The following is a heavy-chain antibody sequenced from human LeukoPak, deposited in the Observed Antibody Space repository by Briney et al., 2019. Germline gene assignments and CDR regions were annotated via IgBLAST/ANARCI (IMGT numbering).Heavy chain of an antibody. Sequence: PSETLSLTCTVSGGSISSYYWSWIRQPPGKGLEWIGYIYYSGSTNYNPSLKSRVTISVGTSKNQFSLKLSSVTAADTAVYYCASVSAGTDAFDIWGQGTMVTVSS. CDR2: IYYSGST. V-gene: IGHV4-59*08. D-gene: IGHD6-13*01. CDR1: GGSISSYY. CDR3: ASVSAGTDAFDI. J-gene: IGHJ3*02.